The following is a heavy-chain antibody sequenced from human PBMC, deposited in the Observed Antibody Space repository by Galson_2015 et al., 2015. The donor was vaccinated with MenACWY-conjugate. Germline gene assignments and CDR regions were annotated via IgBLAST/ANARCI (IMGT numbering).Heavy chain of an antibody. V-gene: IGHV5-51*01. Sequence: QAGPELKKPGESLQISCMDSGASFSSYWVDWVRQKPGKGLEWMGIICHSDSDTRYSPSFKVQVTISGAKSINTSYLQWTILKASDTAVYWCARTAYSYVSPCDYWGQGTMVTVSS. J-gene: IGHJ4*02. CDR2: ICHSDSDT. D-gene: IGHD5-18*01. CDR3: ARTAYSYVSPCDY. CDR1: GASFSSYW.